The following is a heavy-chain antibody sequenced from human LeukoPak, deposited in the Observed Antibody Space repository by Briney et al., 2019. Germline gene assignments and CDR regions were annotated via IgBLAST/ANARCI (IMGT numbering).Heavy chain of an antibody. V-gene: IGHV3-23*01. Sequence: GGSLRLSCAASGFTFSTFAMIWVCQPPGKGLEWVSSIFPSGGEIHYADSVRGRFTISRDNSKSTLSLQMNSLRAEDTATYYCATYRQVLLPFESWGQGTLVTVSS. J-gene: IGHJ4*02. D-gene: IGHD2-8*02. CDR2: IFPSGGEI. CDR3: ATYRQVLLPFES. CDR1: GFTFSTFA.